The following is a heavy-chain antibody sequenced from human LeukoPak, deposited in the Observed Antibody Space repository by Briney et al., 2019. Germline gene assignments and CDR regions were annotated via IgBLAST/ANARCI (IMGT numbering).Heavy chain of an antibody. V-gene: IGHV5-51*01. J-gene: IGHJ4*02. Sequence: GESLKISFKGSGYSLTSYWIGWVRQMPGKGLEWMGIIYPGDSDTRYGPSFQGQVTISADKSISTAYLQWSSLKASDTAMYYCARQELIGYCSSTSCYSQGYFDYWGQGTLVTVSS. CDR3: ARQELIGYCSSTSCYSQGYFDY. CDR1: GYSLTSYW. CDR2: IYPGDSDT. D-gene: IGHD2-2*01.